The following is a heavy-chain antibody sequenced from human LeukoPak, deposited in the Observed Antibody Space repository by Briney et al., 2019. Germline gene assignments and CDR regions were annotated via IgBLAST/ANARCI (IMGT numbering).Heavy chain of an antibody. Sequence: SETLSLTCTVSGGSISSSSYYWGWIRQPPGKGLEWIGSIYYSGSTNYNPSLKSRVTISVDTSKNQFSLKLSSVTAADTAVYYCARAPAPNTAMVPDWFDPWGQGTLVTVSS. CDR2: IYYSGST. CDR1: GGSISSSSYY. J-gene: IGHJ5*02. D-gene: IGHD5-18*01. V-gene: IGHV4-39*07. CDR3: ARAPAPNTAMVPDWFDP.